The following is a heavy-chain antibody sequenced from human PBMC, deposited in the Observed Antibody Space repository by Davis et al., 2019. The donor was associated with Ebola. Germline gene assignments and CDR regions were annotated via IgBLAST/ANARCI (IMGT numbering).Heavy chain of an antibody. Sequence: MPSETLSLTCAVYGGSFSGYYWSWIRQPPGKGLEWIGEINHSGSTNYNPSLKSRVTISVDRSKNQFSLKLSSVTAADTAVYYCARVGYGGKLYYFDYWGQGTLVTVSS. D-gene: IGHD4-23*01. CDR1: GGSFSGYY. J-gene: IGHJ4*02. CDR2: INHSGST. CDR3: ARVGYGGKLYYFDY. V-gene: IGHV4-34*01.